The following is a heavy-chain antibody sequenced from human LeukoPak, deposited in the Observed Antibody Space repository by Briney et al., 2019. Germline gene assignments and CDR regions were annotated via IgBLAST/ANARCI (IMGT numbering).Heavy chain of an antibody. D-gene: IGHD4-17*01. J-gene: IGHJ4*02. CDR1: GYNFTKYW. CDR3: ARQRVDDYGDYRYFDY. CDR2: MYPSDYDT. Sequence: GESLEISCKGSGYNFTKYWIAWVRQLPGKGLEWMAIMYPSDYDTRYSPSFQGQFTISADTSISTAYLQWSSLKTSDTAMYYCARQRVDDYGDYRYFDYWGQGTLVTVSS. V-gene: IGHV5-51*01.